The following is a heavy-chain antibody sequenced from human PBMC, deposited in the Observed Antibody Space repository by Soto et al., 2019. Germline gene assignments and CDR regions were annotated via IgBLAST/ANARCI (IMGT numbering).Heavy chain of an antibody. V-gene: IGHV1-46*01. CDR3: ARLCGGGSCYWGMDV. D-gene: IGHD2-15*01. CDR1: GYTFTIYY. Sequence: ASVKVSCTASGYTFTIYYMHWVRQAPGQGLEWMGIINPSGGSTSYAQKFQGRVTMTRDTSTSTVYMELSSLRSEDTAVYYCARLCGGGSCYWGMDVWGQGTTVTVSS. CDR2: INPSGGST. J-gene: IGHJ6*02.